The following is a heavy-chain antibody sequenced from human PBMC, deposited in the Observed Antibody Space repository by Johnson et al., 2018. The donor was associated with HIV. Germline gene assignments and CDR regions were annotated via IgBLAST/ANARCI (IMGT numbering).Heavy chain of an antibody. D-gene: IGHD5-18*01. V-gene: IGHV3-11*04. CDR2: ISSSGSTI. CDR3: ARGQGWIQLWFDGFDI. J-gene: IGHJ3*02. CDR1: GFTFSDYY. Sequence: QVQLVESGGGLVKPGGSLRLSCAASGFTFSDYYMSWIRQAPGKGLEWVSYISSSGSTIYYADSVKGRFTISRDNSKNTLYLQMNSLRAEDMAVYYCARGQGWIQLWFDGFDIWGQETMVTVSS.